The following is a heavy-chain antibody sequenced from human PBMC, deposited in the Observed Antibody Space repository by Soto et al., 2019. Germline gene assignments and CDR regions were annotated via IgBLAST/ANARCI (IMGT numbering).Heavy chain of an antibody. CDR2: ISAYNGST. D-gene: IGHD6-13*01. CDR3: VSGSIAAAVNYWYFDL. Sequence: ASVKVSCKASGYTFTSYGISWVRQAPGQGLEWMGWISAYNGSTNYAQKLQGRVTMTTDTSTSTAYMELRSLRSDDTAVFYCVSGSIAAAVNYWYFDLWGRGTLVTVS. J-gene: IGHJ2*01. V-gene: IGHV1-18*01. CDR1: GYTFTSYG.